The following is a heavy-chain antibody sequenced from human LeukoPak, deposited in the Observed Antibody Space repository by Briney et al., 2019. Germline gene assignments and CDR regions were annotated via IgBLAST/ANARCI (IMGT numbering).Heavy chain of an antibody. Sequence: ASVKVSCKASGYTFTSYYMHWVRQAPGQGLEWMGIINPSGGSTSYAQKFQGRVTMTRDMSTSTVYMELSSLRSEDTAVYYCARDVVAATSYYYYYYMDVWGKGTTVTVSS. V-gene: IGHV1-46*01. J-gene: IGHJ6*03. CDR1: GYTFTSYY. CDR2: INPSGGST. D-gene: IGHD2-15*01. CDR3: ARDVVAATSYYYYYYMDV.